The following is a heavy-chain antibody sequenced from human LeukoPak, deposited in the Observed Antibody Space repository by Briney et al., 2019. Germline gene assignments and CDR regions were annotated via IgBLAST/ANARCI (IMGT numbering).Heavy chain of an antibody. J-gene: IGHJ4*02. Sequence: GGSLRLSCAASGFTFSNAWMSWVRQAPGKGLEWVGRIKSKTGGGTTDYAAPVKGRFTISRDDSTNTLYLQMNSLKTEDTAVYYCTTVMVYYDSSGSERYFDYWGQGTLVTVSS. CDR3: TTVMVYYDSSGSERYFDY. D-gene: IGHD3-22*01. V-gene: IGHV3-15*01. CDR1: GFTFSNAW. CDR2: IKSKTGGGTT.